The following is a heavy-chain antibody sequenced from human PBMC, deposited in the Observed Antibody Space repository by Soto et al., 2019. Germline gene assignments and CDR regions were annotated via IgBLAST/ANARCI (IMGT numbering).Heavy chain of an antibody. J-gene: IGHJ5*01. CDR3: STRAYDTTGYYRFDP. Sequence: SETLCLTCAVSVGSFSVHSWTWIRQSPGKGLEWIGDINHSGRVNYSPSLKSRVTISLDTSKNQFSLTLSAVTAADTAMYYCSTRAYDTTGYYRFDPWGQGTMVTVSS. CDR1: VGSFSVHS. D-gene: IGHD3-22*01. V-gene: IGHV4-34*01. CDR2: INHSGRV.